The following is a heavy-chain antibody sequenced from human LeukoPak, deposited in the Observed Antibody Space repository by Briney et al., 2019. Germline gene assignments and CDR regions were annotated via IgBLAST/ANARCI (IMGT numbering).Heavy chain of an antibody. Sequence: KPGGSLRLACAASGFTFSDYCMSWIRQAPGKGLEWVSYISSSGSTIYYADSVKGRFTISRDNAKNSLYLQMNSLRAEDTAVYYCARVWNTYYDFWSGLNWFDPWGQGTLVTVSS. CDR1: GFTFSDYC. D-gene: IGHD3-3*01. V-gene: IGHV3-11*04. CDR2: ISSSGSTI. CDR3: ARVWNTYYDFWSGLNWFDP. J-gene: IGHJ5*02.